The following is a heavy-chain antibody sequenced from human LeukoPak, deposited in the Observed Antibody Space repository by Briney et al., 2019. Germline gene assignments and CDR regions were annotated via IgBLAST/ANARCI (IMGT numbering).Heavy chain of an antibody. CDR3: ARSHCTNGVCYTKKTTYYFDY. J-gene: IGHJ4*02. CDR2: IYYSGST. Sequence: PSETLSLTCTVSGGSISSYYWSWIRQPPGKGPEWIGYIYYSGSTNYNPSLTSRVTISVDTSKNQFSLKLSSVTAADTAVYYCARSHCTNGVCYTKKTTYYFDYWGQGTLVTVSS. CDR1: GGSISSYY. V-gene: IGHV4-59*01. D-gene: IGHD2-8*01.